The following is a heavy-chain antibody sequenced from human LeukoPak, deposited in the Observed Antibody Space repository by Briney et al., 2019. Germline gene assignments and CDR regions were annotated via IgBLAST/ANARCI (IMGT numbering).Heavy chain of an antibody. CDR3: ATDQSPGYFDY. D-gene: IGHD3-10*01. CDR1: GFTVSSNY. J-gene: IGHJ4*02. V-gene: IGHV3-66*02. CDR2: IYSGGST. Sequence: PGGSLRLSCAASGFTVSSNYMSWVRQAPGKGLEWVSVIYSGGSTYYADSVKGRFTISRDNSKNTLYLKMNSLRAEDTAVYYCATDQSPGYFDYWGQGTLVTVSS.